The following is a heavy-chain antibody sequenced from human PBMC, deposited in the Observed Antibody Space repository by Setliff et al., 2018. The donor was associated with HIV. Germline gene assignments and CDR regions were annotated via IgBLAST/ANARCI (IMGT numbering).Heavy chain of an antibody. CDR3: ARDPRYCSGGSCYGYFDF. CDR1: GYSISSGYY. Sequence: SETLSLTCAVSGYSISSGYYWGWIRQPPGKGLEWIGKINHSGSTNYNPSLKSRVTISVDKSKNQFSLKLNSVIAADTAVYYCARDPRYCSGGSCYGYFDFWGQGTLVTVSS. D-gene: IGHD2-15*01. CDR2: INHSGST. J-gene: IGHJ4*02. V-gene: IGHV4-38-2*02.